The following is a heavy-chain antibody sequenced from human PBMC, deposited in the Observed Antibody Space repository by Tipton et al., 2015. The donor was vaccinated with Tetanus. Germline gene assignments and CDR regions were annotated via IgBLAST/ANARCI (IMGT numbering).Heavy chain of an antibody. CDR3: VKDLGWLTGMDV. J-gene: IGHJ6*02. V-gene: IGHV3-9*01. Sequence: SLRLSCAASGFTFDDYAMHWVRQVPGRGLGWVSTISWNRGTIDYADSVEGRFTISRDNAKSYLYLQMNSLRPEDSALYYCVKDLGWLTGMDVWGQGTTVTVSS. D-gene: IGHD6-19*01. CDR2: ISWNRGTI. CDR1: GFTFDDYA.